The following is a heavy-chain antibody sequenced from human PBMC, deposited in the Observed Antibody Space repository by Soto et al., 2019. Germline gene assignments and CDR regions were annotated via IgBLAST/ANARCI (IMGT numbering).Heavy chain of an antibody. Sequence: ASVKVSCKASGDTFTNYGFSWVRQAPGQGLEWMGWISVYSGNTNYAQNVQGRVTMTTDTSTSTAYMELRSLRSDDTAVYYCARDRSPDYYDSSGYPHYWGQGTLVTVS. CDR1: GDTFTNYG. D-gene: IGHD3-22*01. CDR3: ARDRSPDYYDSSGYPHY. V-gene: IGHV1-18*01. J-gene: IGHJ4*02. CDR2: ISVYSGNT.